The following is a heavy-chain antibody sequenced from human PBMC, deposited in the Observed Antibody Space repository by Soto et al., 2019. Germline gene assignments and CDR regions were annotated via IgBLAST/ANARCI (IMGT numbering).Heavy chain of an antibody. V-gene: IGHV3-30*18. D-gene: IGHD5-18*01. CDR1: GFTFSSYG. CDR3: AKDPNTAMDQDPFEY. CDR2: ISYDGSNK. Sequence: GGSLRLSCAASGFTFSSYGMHWVRQAPGKGLEWVAVISYDGSNKYYADSVKGRFTISRDNSKNTLYLQMNSLRAEDTAVYYCAKDPNTAMDQDPFEYWGQGTLVTVSS. J-gene: IGHJ4*02.